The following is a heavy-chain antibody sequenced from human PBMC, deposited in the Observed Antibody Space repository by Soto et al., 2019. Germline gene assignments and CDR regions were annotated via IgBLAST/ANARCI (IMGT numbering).Heavy chain of an antibody. CDR3: ARDGPYYYASRMDV. D-gene: IGHD3-10*01. V-gene: IGHV3-53*04. CDR1: GIPVSSNY. Sequence: EVQLVESGGGLVQPGGSLRLSCVASGIPVSSNYMTWVRQAPGKGLEWVSVLHSGGDTYYANSVKGRFTISRHDSTNTLFLQMNLLTAEDTAVYYCARDGPYYYASRMDVWGQGTTVTVSS. CDR2: LHSGGDT. J-gene: IGHJ6*02.